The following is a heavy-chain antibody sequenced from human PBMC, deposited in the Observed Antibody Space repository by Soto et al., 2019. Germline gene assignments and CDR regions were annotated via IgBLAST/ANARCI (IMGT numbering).Heavy chain of an antibody. J-gene: IGHJ4*02. V-gene: IGHV3-66*01. CDR3: ARGGTTIRVIDY. CDR2: IYSDGDT. D-gene: IGHD3-9*01. CDR1: GFTVSSNY. Sequence: EVQLVESGGGLVQPGGSLRLPCAVSGFTVSSNYMTWVRQAPGKGLEWVSVIYSDGDTYYADSVKGRFTISRDSSTNTLYLQMNRRRAEDAAVYYCARGGTTIRVIDYWGQGTLVTVSS.